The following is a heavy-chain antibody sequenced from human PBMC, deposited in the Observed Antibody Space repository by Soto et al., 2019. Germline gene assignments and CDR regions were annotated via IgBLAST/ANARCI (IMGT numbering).Heavy chain of an antibody. D-gene: IGHD1-7*01. V-gene: IGHV4-4*07. CDR3: ARESGDNWTYEVY. CDR1: VGSISDYS. CDR2: VHINGNT. Sequence: PSETLYLAGTVSVGSISDYSLSWMRQSAGKGLEWVGRVHINGNTHYNPSLRGRVTMSVDTSNNQFHLRVTSVTAADTAVYYCARESGDNWTYEVYWGQGTLVTVS. J-gene: IGHJ4*02.